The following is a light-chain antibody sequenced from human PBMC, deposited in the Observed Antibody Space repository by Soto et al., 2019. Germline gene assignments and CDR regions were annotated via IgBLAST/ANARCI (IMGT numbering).Light chain of an antibody. CDR1: KLGDKY. CDR3: QAWDSSTADVV. V-gene: IGLV3-1*01. CDR2: QDS. J-gene: IGLJ2*01. Sequence: SYELTQPPSVSVSPGQTASITCSGDKLGDKYACWYQQKPGQSPVLVIYQDSKRPSGIPERFSGSNSGNTATLTISGTQAMDEADYYCQAWDSSTADVVFGGGTTLTVL.